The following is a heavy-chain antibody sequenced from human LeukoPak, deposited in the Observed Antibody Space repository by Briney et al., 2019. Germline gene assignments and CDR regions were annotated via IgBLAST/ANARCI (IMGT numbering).Heavy chain of an antibody. CDR3: ARDGGIIRFGGQDV. CDR1: GFTFSSYW. CDR2: MNRDGSEK. V-gene: IGHV3-7*01. Sequence: GGSLRLSCAASGFTFSSYWMSWVRQAPGKGLEWVANMNRDGSEKNYVDSIKGRFTISRDNAANSLYLQMNCLRVEDTAVYYCARDGGIIRFGGQDVWGQGTTVIVS. J-gene: IGHJ6*02. D-gene: IGHD3-16*01.